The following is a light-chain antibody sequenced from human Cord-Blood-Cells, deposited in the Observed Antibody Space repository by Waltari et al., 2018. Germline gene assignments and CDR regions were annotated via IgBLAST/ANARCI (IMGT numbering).Light chain of an antibody. CDR2: DAS. Sequence: EIVLTQSPATLSLSTGERATLSCRASQSVSSYLAWYQQKPGQAPRHLIYDASNRATGIPARFSGSGSGTDFTLTISSLEPEDFAVYYCQQRSNWPPITFGQGTRLEIK. CDR3: QQRSNWPPIT. J-gene: IGKJ5*01. V-gene: IGKV3-11*01. CDR1: QSVSSY.